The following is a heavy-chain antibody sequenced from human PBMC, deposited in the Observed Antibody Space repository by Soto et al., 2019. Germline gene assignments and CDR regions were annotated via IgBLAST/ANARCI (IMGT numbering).Heavy chain of an antibody. CDR1: GYKFDDYW. Sequence: EVHLAQSGAEVKKPGESLKISCKGSGYKFDDYWIGWVRQMPGKGLEWMGIIYPGDSDTRYSPSFQGQVVISADKSISTAYLQWSGLKASDTGMYYCARGAAGWIPHYYYFGLDVWGQGTTVIVSS. D-gene: IGHD5-18*01. CDR2: IYPGDSDT. CDR3: ARGAAGWIPHYYYFGLDV. J-gene: IGHJ6*02. V-gene: IGHV5-51*01.